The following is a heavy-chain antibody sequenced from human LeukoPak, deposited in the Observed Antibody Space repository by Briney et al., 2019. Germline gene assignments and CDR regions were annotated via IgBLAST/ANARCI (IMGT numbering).Heavy chain of an antibody. Sequence: SETLSLTCAVYGGSFSGYYWSWIRQPPGKGLEWIGEINHSGSTNYNPSLKSRVTISVDTSKNQFSLKLSSVTAADTAVYYCASWRRGYPIPYDYWGQGTLVTVS. CDR3: ASWRRGYPIPYDY. CDR2: INHSGST. D-gene: IGHD3-22*01. V-gene: IGHV4-34*01. J-gene: IGHJ4*02. CDR1: GGSFSGYY.